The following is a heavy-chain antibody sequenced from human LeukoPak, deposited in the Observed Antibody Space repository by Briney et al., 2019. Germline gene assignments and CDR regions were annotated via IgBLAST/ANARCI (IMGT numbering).Heavy chain of an antibody. V-gene: IGHV1-18*01. CDR3: ARDKNYRFDY. Sequence: AASVKVSCKASGYTFTDNGISWVRQAPGEGLEWMGWISANSGKTNYAQRFQGRVPMTRETSSSTVYMELRSLRSDDTAVYFCARDKNYRFDYWGQGTLVSVTS. D-gene: IGHD3-16*02. CDR2: ISANSGKT. CDR1: GYTFTDNG. J-gene: IGHJ4*02.